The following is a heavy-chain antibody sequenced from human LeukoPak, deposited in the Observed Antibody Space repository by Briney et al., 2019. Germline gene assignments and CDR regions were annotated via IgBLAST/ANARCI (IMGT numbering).Heavy chain of an antibody. V-gene: IGHV3-53*01. D-gene: IGHD6-13*01. CDR3: AKQYSSSWHYFDY. CDR2: ISGSGST. J-gene: IGHJ4*02. CDR1: GLTVSSNY. Sequence: GGSLRLSCAASGLTVSSNYMSWVRQAPGKGLGWVSAISGSGSTYYADSVKGRFTISRDNSKNTLYLQMNSLRAEDTAVYHCAKQYSSSWHYFDYWGQGTLVTVSS.